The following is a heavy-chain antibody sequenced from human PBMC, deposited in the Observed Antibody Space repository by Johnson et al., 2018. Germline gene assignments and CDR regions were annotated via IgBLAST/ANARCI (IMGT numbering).Heavy chain of an antibody. CDR1: GFTFSSYW. J-gene: IGHJ6*03. D-gene: IGHD5-18*01. Sequence: VQLVQSGGGLVQPGGSLRLSCAASGFTFSSYWMSWVRQAPGKGLEWVANIKQDGSEKYYVDSVKGRFTISRDNAKNSLYLQMNSLRAEDTAVYYWARLRWDTAIMYMDVWGKGTTVTVSS. CDR3: ARLRWDTAIMYMDV. V-gene: IGHV3-7*01. CDR2: IKQDGSEK.